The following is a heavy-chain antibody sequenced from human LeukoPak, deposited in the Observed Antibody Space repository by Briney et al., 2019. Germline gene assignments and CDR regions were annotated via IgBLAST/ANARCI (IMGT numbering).Heavy chain of an antibody. CDR2: IIPIFGTA. V-gene: IGHV1-69*01. Sequence: ASVRVSCKASGGTFSSYAISRVRQAPGQGLGWMGGIIPIFGTANYAQKFQGRVTITADESTSTAYMELSSLRSEDTAVYYCARLGEEDAFDIWGQGTMVTVSS. CDR1: GGTFSSYA. CDR3: ARLGEEDAFDI. J-gene: IGHJ3*02. D-gene: IGHD3-16*01.